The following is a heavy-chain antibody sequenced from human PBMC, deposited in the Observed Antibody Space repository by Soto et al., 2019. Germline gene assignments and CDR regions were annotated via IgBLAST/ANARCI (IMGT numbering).Heavy chain of an antibody. CDR3: ASQTYYDILTAEGAISSYYYCGMDV. J-gene: IGHJ6*02. CDR1: GYTFTSYG. CDR2: ISAYNGNT. D-gene: IGHD3-9*01. V-gene: IGHV1-18*01. Sequence: ASVKVSCKASGYTFTSYGISWVRQAPGQGLEWMGWISAYNGNTNYAQKLQGRVTMTTDTSTSTAYMELRSLRSDDTAVYYCASQTYYDILTAEGAISSYYYCGMDVWGQGTTVTVSS.